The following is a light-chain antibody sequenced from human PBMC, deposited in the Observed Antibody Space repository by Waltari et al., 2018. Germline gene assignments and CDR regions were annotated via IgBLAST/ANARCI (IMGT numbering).Light chain of an antibody. Sequence: QSALTQPASVPGSPWQPITIPCTGTSRAVGDYDWVSWYQQHPGKAPKVVIFDVSYRPSGVSNRFSGSKSGNTASLTISGLQAEDEADYYCTSYTSRHSLVFGTGTKVTVL. CDR2: DVS. J-gene: IGLJ1*01. CDR1: SRAVGDYDW. V-gene: IGLV2-14*03. CDR3: TSYTSRHSLV.